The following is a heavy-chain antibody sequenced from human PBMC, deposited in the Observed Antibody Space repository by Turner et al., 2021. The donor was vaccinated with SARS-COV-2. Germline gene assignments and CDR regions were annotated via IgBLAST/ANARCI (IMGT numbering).Heavy chain of an antibody. CDR3: ATASFVFRYLEW. J-gene: IGHJ4*02. Sequence: QVQLQESGPGMVKPSGTLSVPCTVSGVSLSSPYLWTWVRQSPGKGLEWVGQIYHTGTTNYNPSFKDRVTISIDKSKSHFSLNLTSLTAAYTAMYYCATASFVFRYLEWWCQGALVTVSS. D-gene: IGHD3-3*01. V-gene: IGHV4-4*02. CDR2: IYHTGTT. CDR1: GVSLSSPYL.